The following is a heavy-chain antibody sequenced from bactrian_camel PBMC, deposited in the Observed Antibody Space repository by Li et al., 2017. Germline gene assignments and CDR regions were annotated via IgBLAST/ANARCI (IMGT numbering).Heavy chain of an antibody. J-gene: IGHJ4*01. Sequence: VQLVESGGGSVRTGGSLMLSCEVAEYPYLKYCMGWFRQAPGKEREGVAAIGIDGSTSYAPSVMGRFTISQDRSKNALYLQMNSLRLEDTARYYCAITTARVCDHVSITFGERGQGTQVTVS. CDR2: IGIDGST. V-gene: IGHV3S67*01. CDR1: EYPYLKYC. D-gene: IGHD4*01. CDR3: AITTARVCDHVSITFGE.